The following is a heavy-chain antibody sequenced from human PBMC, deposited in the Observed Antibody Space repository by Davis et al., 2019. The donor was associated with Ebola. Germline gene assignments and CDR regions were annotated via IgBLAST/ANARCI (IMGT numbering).Heavy chain of an antibody. V-gene: IGHV1-2*04. Sequence: ASVKVSRKASGYTFTGYYMHWVRQAPGQGLEWMGWINPKSGGTNYGQKFQGWVTMTRDTSISTAYMELSRLRSDDTAVYYCARDNDLGAFDIWGQGTMVTVSS. CDR1: GYTFTGYY. J-gene: IGHJ3*02. D-gene: IGHD3-3*01. CDR3: ARDNDLGAFDI. CDR2: INPKSGGT.